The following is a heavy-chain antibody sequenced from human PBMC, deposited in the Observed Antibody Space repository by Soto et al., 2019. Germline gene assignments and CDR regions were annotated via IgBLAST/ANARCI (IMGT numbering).Heavy chain of an antibody. CDR1: GFTFSSYS. CDR2: ISSSSSCI. V-gene: IGHV3-21*01. J-gene: IGHJ6*02. D-gene: IGHD6-19*01. Sequence: PGGSLRLSCAASGFTFSSYSMNWVRQAPGKGLEWVSSISSSSSCIYYADSVKGRFTISRDNAKNSLYLQMNSLRAEDTAVYYCARDIIGSGWYGMDVWGQGTTVTVSS. CDR3: ARDIIGSGWYGMDV.